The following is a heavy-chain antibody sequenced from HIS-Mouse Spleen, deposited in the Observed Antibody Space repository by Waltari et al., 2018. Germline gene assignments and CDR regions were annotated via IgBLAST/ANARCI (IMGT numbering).Heavy chain of an antibody. Sequence: QLQLQESGPGLVKPSETLSLTCTVSGGSISSSSYYWCWIRQPPGKGLEWIGSIYYSGSTYYNPSLKSRVTISVDTSKNQFSLKLSSVTAADTAVYYCARAPTGFLEWFDAFDIWGQGTMVTVSS. CDR1: GGSISSSSYY. D-gene: IGHD3-3*01. CDR2: IYYSGST. CDR3: ARAPTGFLEWFDAFDI. V-gene: IGHV4-39*07. J-gene: IGHJ3*02.